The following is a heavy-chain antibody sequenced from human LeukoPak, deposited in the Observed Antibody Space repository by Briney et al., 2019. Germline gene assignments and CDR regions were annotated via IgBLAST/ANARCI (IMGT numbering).Heavy chain of an antibody. J-gene: IGHJ4*02. CDR2: ISSSSSYI. D-gene: IGHD2-2*01. CDR1: GFTFSSYS. V-gene: IGHV3-21*01. Sequence: GGSLRLSCAASGFTFSSYSMNWVRQAPGKGLEWVSSISSSSSYIYYADSVKGRFTISRDNAKNSLYLQMNSPRAEDTAVYYCAREYCSSTSCYFGYSYGPFDYWGQGTLVTVSS. CDR3: AREYCSSTSCYFGYSYGPFDY.